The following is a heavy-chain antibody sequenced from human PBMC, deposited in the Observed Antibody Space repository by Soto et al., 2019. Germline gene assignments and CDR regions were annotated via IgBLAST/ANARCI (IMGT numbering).Heavy chain of an antibody. CDR3: ARSEYCSGGSCPETKEYFQH. D-gene: IGHD2-15*01. Sequence: ASVKVSCKASGYTFTSYGISWVRQAPGQGLEWMGWISAYNGNTNYAQKLQGRVTMTTDTSTSTAYMELRSLRSDDTAVYYCARSEYCSGGSCPETKEYFQHWGQGTLVTVSS. V-gene: IGHV1-18*01. CDR2: ISAYNGNT. CDR1: GYTFTSYG. J-gene: IGHJ1*01.